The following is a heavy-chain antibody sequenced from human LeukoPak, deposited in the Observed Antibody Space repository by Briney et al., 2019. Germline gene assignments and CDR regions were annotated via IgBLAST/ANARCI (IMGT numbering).Heavy chain of an antibody. CDR1: GFAFSRYA. CDR3: ARGRVFDY. J-gene: IGHJ4*02. D-gene: IGHD3-10*01. CDR2: ISSSSSCI. V-gene: IGHV3-21*01. Sequence: GGSLRLSCAASGFAFSRYAMNWVRQAPGKGLEWVSSISSSSSCIYYADSVKGRFTISRDNAKNSLYLQKNSLRAEDTAVYYCARGRVFDYWGQGTLVTVSS.